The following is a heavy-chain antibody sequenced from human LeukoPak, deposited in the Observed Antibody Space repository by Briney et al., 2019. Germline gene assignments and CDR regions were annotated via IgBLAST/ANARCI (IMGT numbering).Heavy chain of an antibody. CDR2: IYSGGST. V-gene: IGHV3-53*01. CDR3: ARALVSLEWLLPTSSPYYFDY. D-gene: IGHD3-3*01. J-gene: IGHJ4*02. CDR1: GFTVSSNY. Sequence: GSLRLSCAASGFTVSSNYMSWVRQAPGKGLEWVSVIYSGGSTYYADSVKGRFTISRDNSKNTLYLQMNSLRAEDTAVYYCARALVSLEWLLPTSSPYYFDYWGQGTLVTVSS.